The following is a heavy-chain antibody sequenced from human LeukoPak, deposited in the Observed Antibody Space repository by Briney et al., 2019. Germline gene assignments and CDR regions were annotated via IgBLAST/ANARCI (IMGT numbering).Heavy chain of an antibody. D-gene: IGHD5-18*01. CDR1: GYTFTGYY. V-gene: IGHV1-2*02. Sequence: ASVKVSCKASGYTFTGYYMHWVRQAPGQGLEWMGWINPNSGGTNFAQKFQGRATMTRDTSISTAYMEMSRLRSDDTAVYYCVPGFLDTAMITTVRDYWGQGTLVTVSA. J-gene: IGHJ4*02. CDR3: VPGFLDTAMITTVRDY. CDR2: INPNSGGT.